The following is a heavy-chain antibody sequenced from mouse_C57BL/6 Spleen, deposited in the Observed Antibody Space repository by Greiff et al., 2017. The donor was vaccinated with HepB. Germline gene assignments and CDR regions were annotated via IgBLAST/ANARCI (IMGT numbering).Heavy chain of an antibody. J-gene: IGHJ3*01. Sequence: QVQLQQPGAELVKPGASVKVSCKASGYTFTSYWMHWVKQRPGQGLEWIGRINPSDSDTNYNQKFKGKATLTVDKSSSTAYMQLSSLTSEDSAVYYCAGVSYGYEPWFAYWGQGTLVTVSA. CDR2: INPSDSDT. CDR3: AGVSYGYEPWFAY. CDR1: GYTFTSYW. V-gene: IGHV1-74*01. D-gene: IGHD2-2*01.